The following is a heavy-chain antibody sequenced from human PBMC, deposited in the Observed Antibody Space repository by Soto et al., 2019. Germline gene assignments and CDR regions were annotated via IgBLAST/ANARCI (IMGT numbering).Heavy chain of an antibody. D-gene: IGHD6-6*01. J-gene: IGHJ5*02. V-gene: IGHV4-30-2*01. CDR2: IYHSGST. CDR3: ERRGIADRRHQNWFDT. CDR1: GGSISSGGYS. Sequence: SETLSLTCAVSGGSISSGGYSWSWIRQPPGKGLEWIGYIYHSGSTYYNPSLKSRVTISVGRSKNQFSLKLSSVTAADTAVYYCERRGIADRRHQNWFDTWGQGTLVTVSS.